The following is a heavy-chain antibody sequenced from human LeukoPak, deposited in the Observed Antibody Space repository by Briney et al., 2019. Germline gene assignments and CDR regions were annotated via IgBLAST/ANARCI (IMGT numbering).Heavy chain of an antibody. D-gene: IGHD2-2*01. J-gene: IGHJ4*02. CDR1: GYTFIAYY. V-gene: IGHV1-2*02. Sequence: GASVKVSCKASGYTFIAYYMHWVRQAPGQGLEWMGWINPNSGGTNYAQKFQGRVTMTRDTSISTVYMELSRLRSDDTAVYYCARDSCSSTSCLSIDDYWGQGTLVTVFS. CDR3: ARDSCSSTSCLSIDDY. CDR2: INPNSGGT.